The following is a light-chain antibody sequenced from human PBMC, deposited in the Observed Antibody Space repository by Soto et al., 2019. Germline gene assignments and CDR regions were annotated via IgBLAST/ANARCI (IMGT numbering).Light chain of an antibody. CDR2: LAS. V-gene: IGKV2-28*01. Sequence: DIVMTQSPLSLSVTPGEAASISCRCSQSLLHRHGNNYLDWYLQKPGQSPQLLISLASNRASGVPDRFSGSGSGTDFILHISRVEAEDVGVYYCMQALQTSFTFGPGTKVDL. CDR1: QSLLHRHGNNY. J-gene: IGKJ3*01. CDR3: MQALQTSFT.